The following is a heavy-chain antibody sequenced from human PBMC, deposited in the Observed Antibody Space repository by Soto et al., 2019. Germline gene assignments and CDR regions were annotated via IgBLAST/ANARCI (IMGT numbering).Heavy chain of an antibody. J-gene: IGHJ4*02. CDR1: GFTFSDYY. CDR2: ISSSTRHT. Sequence: QVQLVESGGGLVKPGGSLRLSCAVSGFTFSDYYMTWIRQAPGKGLEWVSYISSSTRHTNYADSVKGRFTISRDNAKNSLFLQINSLRAEDTAVYYCARGRGAAADYFDFWGQGTLVTVSS. CDR3: ARGRGAAADYFDF. V-gene: IGHV3-11*05. D-gene: IGHD6-13*01.